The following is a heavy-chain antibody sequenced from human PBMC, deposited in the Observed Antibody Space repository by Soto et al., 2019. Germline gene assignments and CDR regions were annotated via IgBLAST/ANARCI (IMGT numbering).Heavy chain of an antibody. CDR2: IGGDGSDT. D-gene: IGHD1-26*01. Sequence: DVQLLESGGDLVQPGGSLRLSCAASEFTFSDFAMTWVRQAPGKGPGWVSSIGGDGSDTHYADSVKGRFPISRDNSKNTLFLQMSSLRSDDTAVYYCAKDAVPYNGKWDWFDSWGQGTLVTVSS. J-gene: IGHJ5*01. CDR3: AKDAVPYNGKWDWFDS. CDR1: EFTFSDFA. V-gene: IGHV3-23*01.